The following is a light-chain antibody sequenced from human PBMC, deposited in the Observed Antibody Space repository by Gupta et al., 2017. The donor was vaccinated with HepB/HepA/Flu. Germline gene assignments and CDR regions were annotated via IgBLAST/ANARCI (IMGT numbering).Light chain of an antibody. J-gene: IGLJ3*02. CDR1: SDFNVETLN. V-gene: IGLV5-37*01. CDR2: YNSESHK. CDR3: TMWPNNNGL. Sequence: QPVVIQPPSSAASPGETARLTCTLPSDFNVETLNINWYQQKPGSPPRYLLFYNSESHKGKGSGVPSRFSGYKELSNNTGLLLISGLQAEAEADHYSTMWPNNNGLFGGGTKLTVL.